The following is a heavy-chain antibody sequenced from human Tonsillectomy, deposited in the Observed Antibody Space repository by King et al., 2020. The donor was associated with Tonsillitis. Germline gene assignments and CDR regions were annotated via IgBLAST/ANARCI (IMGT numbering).Heavy chain of an antibody. Sequence: VQLQQWGAGLLKPSETLSLTCAVYGGSFSAYYWSWIRQPPGKGLEWIGEINHSGSTNYNPSLKSRVTISVGTSKNQFSLKVGSVTAADTAVYYCASLVGATPDGADFWGQGNLVTVSS. J-gene: IGHJ4*02. CDR2: INHSGST. D-gene: IGHD1-26*01. CDR1: GGSFSAYY. V-gene: IGHV4-34*01. CDR3: ASLVGATPDGADF.